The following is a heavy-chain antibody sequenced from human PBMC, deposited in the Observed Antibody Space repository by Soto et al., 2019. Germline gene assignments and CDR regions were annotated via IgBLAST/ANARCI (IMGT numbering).Heavy chain of an antibody. J-gene: IGHJ6*03. Sequence: GESLKISCKGSGYSFTSYWIGWVRQMPGKGLEWMGIIYPGDSDTRYSPSFQGQVTISADKSISTAYLQWSSLKASDTAMYYCARSNGSGSYYRAYYYYYMDVWGKGTTVTVSS. CDR3: ARSNGSGSYYRAYYYYYMDV. CDR1: GYSFTSYW. V-gene: IGHV5-51*01. CDR2: IYPGDSDT. D-gene: IGHD3-10*01.